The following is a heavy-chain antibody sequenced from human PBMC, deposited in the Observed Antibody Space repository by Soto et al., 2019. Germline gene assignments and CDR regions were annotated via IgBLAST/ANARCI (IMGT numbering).Heavy chain of an antibody. CDR1: GGSIGSSNW. CDR3: AREHRSSSWGSHYYYYGMDV. CDR2: IYHSGST. Sequence: SETLSLTCAVSGGSIGSSNWWSWVRQPPGKGLEWIGEIYHSGSTNYNPSLKSRVTISVDKSKNQFSLKLSSVTAADTAVYYCAREHRSSSWGSHYYYYGMDVWGQGTTVT. D-gene: IGHD6-13*01. J-gene: IGHJ6*02. V-gene: IGHV4-4*02.